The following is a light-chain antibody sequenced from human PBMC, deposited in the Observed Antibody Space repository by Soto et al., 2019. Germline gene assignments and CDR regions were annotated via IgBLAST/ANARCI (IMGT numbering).Light chain of an antibody. CDR2: DDD. Sequence: QSVLTQPPSASGTPGQRVTISCSGSSSNIGSNSVYWYQQLPGTAPKLLIYDDDKRPSGIPDRFSGSKSGTSATLGITGFQTGDEADYYCGSWDSSLSAYVFGTGTKLTVL. J-gene: IGLJ1*01. CDR3: GSWDSSLSAYV. V-gene: IGLV1-51*01. CDR1: SSNIGSNS.